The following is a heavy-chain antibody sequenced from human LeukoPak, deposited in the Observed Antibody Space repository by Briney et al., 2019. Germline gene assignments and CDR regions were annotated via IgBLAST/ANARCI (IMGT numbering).Heavy chain of an antibody. D-gene: IGHD5-12*01. V-gene: IGHV3-30*02. CDR2: IWYDGSNK. J-gene: IGHJ4*02. Sequence: GGSLRLSCAASGFTLSSYGMHWVRQAPGKGLEWVAVIWYDGSNKYYADSVKGRFTISRDSSKNTLSLQMNSLRPEDTAVYYCAGGYSHFDYWGQGTLVTVSS. CDR1: GFTLSSYG. CDR3: AGGYSHFDY.